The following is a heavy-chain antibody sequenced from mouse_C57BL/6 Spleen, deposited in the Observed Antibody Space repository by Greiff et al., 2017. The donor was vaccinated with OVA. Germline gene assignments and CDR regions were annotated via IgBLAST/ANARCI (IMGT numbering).Heavy chain of an antibody. CDR3: AREEGGWYFDV. D-gene: IGHD1-1*02. J-gene: IGHJ1*03. V-gene: IGHV2-2*01. Sequence: VKLQQSGPGLVQPSQSLSITCTVSGFSLTSYGVHWVRQSPGKGLEWLGVIWSGGSTDYNAAFISRLSISKDNSKSQVFFKMNSLQADDTAIYYCAREEGGWYFDVWGTGTTVTVSS. CDR2: IWSGGST. CDR1: GFSLTSYG.